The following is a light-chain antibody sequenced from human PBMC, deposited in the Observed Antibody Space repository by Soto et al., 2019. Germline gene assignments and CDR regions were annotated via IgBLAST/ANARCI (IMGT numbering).Light chain of an antibody. CDR3: QQYYSYPWT. J-gene: IGKJ1*01. V-gene: IGKV1-5*01. Sequence: DIQMTQSPSSLSASVGDRVTITCRASQTINSWLAWYQQKPGKAPKGLIHDASNLESGAPSRFSGSGSGTEFTLTISSLQPDDFATYYCQQYYSYPWTFGQGTKVDIK. CDR2: DAS. CDR1: QTINSW.